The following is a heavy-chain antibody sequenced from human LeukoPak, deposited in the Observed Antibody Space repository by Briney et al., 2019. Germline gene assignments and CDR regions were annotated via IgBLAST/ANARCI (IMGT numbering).Heavy chain of an antibody. CDR3: ARESVGATEGSFDY. CDR1: GGSFSGYY. V-gene: IGHV4-34*01. Sequence: SETLSLTCAVYGGSFSGYYWSWIRQPPGKGLEWIGEINHSGSTNYNPSLKSRVTISVDTSENQFSLKLSSVTAADTAVYYCARESVGATEGSFDYWGQGTLVTVSS. J-gene: IGHJ4*02. D-gene: IGHD1-26*01. CDR2: INHSGST.